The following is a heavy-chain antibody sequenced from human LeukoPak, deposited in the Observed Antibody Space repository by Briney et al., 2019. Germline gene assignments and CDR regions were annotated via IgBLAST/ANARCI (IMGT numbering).Heavy chain of an antibody. V-gene: IGHV3-23*01. CDR3: ARVRGYSGYDKIDY. D-gene: IGHD5-12*01. CDR2: ISNNGGYT. CDR1: GFTFSSPA. Sequence: GGSLRLSCAASGFTFSSPAMSWVRQAPGKGLEWVSAISNNGGYTYYADSVQGRFTISRDNSKSTLCLQMNSLRAEDTAVYYCARVRGYSGYDKIDYWGQGTLVTVSS. J-gene: IGHJ4*02.